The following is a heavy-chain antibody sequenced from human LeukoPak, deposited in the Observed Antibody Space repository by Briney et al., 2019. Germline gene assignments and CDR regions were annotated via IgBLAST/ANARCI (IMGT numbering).Heavy chain of an antibody. CDR1: GFTFSSYA. J-gene: IGHJ4*02. Sequence: PGGSLRLSCAASGFTFSSYAMSWVRQAPGEGLEWVSAISGSGGSTYYADSVKGRFTISRDNSKNTLYLQMNSLRAEDTAVYYCAKDLGSSGWHPYFDYWGQGTLVTVSS. V-gene: IGHV3-23*01. CDR3: AKDLGSSGWHPYFDY. CDR2: ISGSGGST. D-gene: IGHD6-19*01.